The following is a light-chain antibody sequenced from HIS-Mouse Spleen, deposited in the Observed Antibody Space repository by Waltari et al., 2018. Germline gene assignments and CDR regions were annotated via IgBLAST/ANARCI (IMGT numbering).Light chain of an antibody. Sequence: SYELTQPPSVSVSPGPTASITCSGDKLGDKYACWYQQKPGQSPVLVIYQASKRPSGIPERFSGSNSGNTATLTISGTQAMDEADYYCQAWDSSYSVFGGGTKLTVL. CDR1: KLGDKY. J-gene: IGLJ2*01. V-gene: IGLV3-1*01. CDR2: QAS. CDR3: QAWDSSYSV.